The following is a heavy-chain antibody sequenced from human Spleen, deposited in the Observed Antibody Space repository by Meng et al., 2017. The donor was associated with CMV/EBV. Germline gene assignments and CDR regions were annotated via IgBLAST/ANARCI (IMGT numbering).Heavy chain of an antibody. D-gene: IGHD2-2*01. J-gene: IGHJ4*03. CDR2: ISPDNGNT. V-gene: IGHV1-18*01. Sequence: ASVKVSCKVSGYSFTTYGINWVRQAPGQGLEWMGWISPDNGNTFYAQKFQGRVTVTTDTSTSTVSMELRSLRSDDTAVYYCARGGRDIVVVPASHFDYWGQGTMVTVSS. CDR3: ARGGRDIVVVPASHFDY. CDR1: GYSFTTYG.